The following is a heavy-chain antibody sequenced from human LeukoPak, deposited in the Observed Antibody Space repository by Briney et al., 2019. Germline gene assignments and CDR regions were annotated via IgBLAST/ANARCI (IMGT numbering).Heavy chain of an antibody. D-gene: IGHD1-14*01. CDR1: GFTFTNYA. Sequence: PGGSLRLSCAASGFTFTNYAMTWVRQAPGKGLEWVSGISEGVGNTYYADSVKGRFTISRDHSKNTLYLQMSSLRAEDTALYYCAKREKGTTGRFFDYWGQGTLVTVSS. CDR3: AKREKGTTGRFFDY. V-gene: IGHV3-23*01. J-gene: IGHJ4*02. CDR2: ISEGVGNT.